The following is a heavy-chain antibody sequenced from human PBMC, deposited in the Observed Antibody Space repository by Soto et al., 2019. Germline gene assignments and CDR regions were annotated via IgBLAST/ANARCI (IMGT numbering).Heavy chain of an antibody. Sequence: EVQLVQSGGDLVQPGGSLRLSCVASGFTFSTYWMTWVRQAPGMGLEWVAGIKEDASEELYVDSVKGRFSVSRDNAKNSLYLQLNSLSAEDTAVSYCATAISSPFSNFDYWGQGSLVTVSS. CDR3: ATAISSPFSNFDY. CDR2: IKEDASEE. V-gene: IGHV3-7*01. D-gene: IGHD2-2*01. CDR1: GFTFSTYW. J-gene: IGHJ4*02.